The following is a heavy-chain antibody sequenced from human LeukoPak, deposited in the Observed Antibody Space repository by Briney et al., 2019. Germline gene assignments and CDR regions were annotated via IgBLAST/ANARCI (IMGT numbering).Heavy chain of an antibody. D-gene: IGHD3-10*01. J-gene: IGHJ5*02. Sequence: GASVKVSCKASGYTFTSYGISWVRQAPGQGLEWMGWISAYNGNTNYAQKLQGRVTVTTDTSTSTAYMELRSLRSDDTAVYYCARVATMVRGVIISIWFDPWGQGTLVTVSS. CDR1: GYTFTSYG. CDR3: ARVATMVRGVIISIWFDP. V-gene: IGHV1-18*01. CDR2: ISAYNGNT.